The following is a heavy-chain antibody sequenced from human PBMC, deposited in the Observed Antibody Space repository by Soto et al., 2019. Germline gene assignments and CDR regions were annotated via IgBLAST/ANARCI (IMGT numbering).Heavy chain of an antibody. D-gene: IGHD3-10*01. CDR3: ARARRLWLLSGGYWFDP. Sequence: ASVTVSCKASGYTFTSYDINWVRQATGQGLEWMGWMNPNSGNTGYAQKFQGRGTMTRNTSISTAYMELSSLRSEDTAVYYCARARRLWLLSGGYWFDPWGQGTLVTVSS. CDR2: MNPNSGNT. CDR1: GYTFTSYD. J-gene: IGHJ5*02. V-gene: IGHV1-8*01.